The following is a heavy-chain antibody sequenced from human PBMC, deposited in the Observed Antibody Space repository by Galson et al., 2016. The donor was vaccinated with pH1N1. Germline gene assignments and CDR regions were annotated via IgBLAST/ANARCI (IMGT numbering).Heavy chain of an antibody. V-gene: IGHV3-53*01. D-gene: IGHD3-10*01. Sequence: SLRLSCAASGISVSSNYMNWVRQAPGKGLEWVSVLCSGGDKVYADSVKGRFTISGDISKNTLFLQMNSLGVEDAAVEYCARARGGRYWNYFDYWGQGALVTVSS. CDR3: ARARGGRYWNYFDY. CDR2: LCSGGDK. J-gene: IGHJ4*02. CDR1: GISVSSNY.